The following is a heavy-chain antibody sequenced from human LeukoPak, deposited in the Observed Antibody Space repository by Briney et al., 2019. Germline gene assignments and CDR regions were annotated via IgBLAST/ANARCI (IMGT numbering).Heavy chain of an antibody. J-gene: IGHJ4*02. CDR2: VKPDGSEK. D-gene: IGHD3-22*01. CDR3: ARDRGYYVFDY. V-gene: IGHV3-7*01. Sequence: GGSLRLSCAVSGLTFSNAWLSWVRQAPGKGLEWVAHVKPDGSEKSYVDSVKGRFTISRDNAQNSLYLQMNSLRAEDTAVYYCARDRGYYVFDYWGQGTLVTVSS. CDR1: GLTFSNAW.